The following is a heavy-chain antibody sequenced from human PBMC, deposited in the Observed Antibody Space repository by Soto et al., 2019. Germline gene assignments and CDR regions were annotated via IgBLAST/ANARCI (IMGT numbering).Heavy chain of an antibody. CDR3: ARDGEYSSGWYRAFDI. D-gene: IGHD6-19*01. CDR2: IYYSGST. CDR1: GGSISSGGYY. V-gene: IGHV4-31*03. J-gene: IGHJ3*02. Sequence: QVQLQESGPGLVKPSQTLSLTCTVSGGSISSGGYYWSWIRQHPGKGLEWIGYIYYSGSTYYNPSLKSRVTISVDTSKNQFSLKLSSVTAADTAVYYCARDGEYSSGWYRAFDIWGQGTMVTVSS.